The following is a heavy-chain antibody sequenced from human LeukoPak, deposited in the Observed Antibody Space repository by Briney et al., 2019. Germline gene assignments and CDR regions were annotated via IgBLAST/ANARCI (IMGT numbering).Heavy chain of an antibody. CDR3: ARRGYSSGWSFDY. V-gene: IGHV3-7*01. CDR2: IKQDGSEK. Sequence: GGSLRLSYAASGFTFSNYWMSWVRQAPGKGLKWVANIKQDGSEKYYVASVRGRFTISRDNAKNSLYLQVNSLRAEDTAMYYCARRGYSSGWSFDYWGQGTLVTVSS. J-gene: IGHJ4*02. CDR1: GFTFSNYW. D-gene: IGHD6-19*01.